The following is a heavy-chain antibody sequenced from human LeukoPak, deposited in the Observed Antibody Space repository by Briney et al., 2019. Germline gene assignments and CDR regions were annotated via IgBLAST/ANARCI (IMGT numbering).Heavy chain of an antibody. D-gene: IGHD3-10*01. CDR3: ARDPMVRGVIGAFDI. V-gene: IGHV1-2*02. J-gene: IGHJ3*02. Sequence: ASVKVSCKASGYTFTGYYMHWVRQAPGQGFEWMGWINPNSGGTNYAQKFQGRVTMTRDTSISTAYMELSRLRSDDTAVYYCARDPMVRGVIGAFDIWGQGTMVTVSS. CDR1: GYTFTGYY. CDR2: INPNSGGT.